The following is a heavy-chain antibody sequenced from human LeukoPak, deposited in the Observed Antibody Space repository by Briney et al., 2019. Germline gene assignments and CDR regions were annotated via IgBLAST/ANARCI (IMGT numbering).Heavy chain of an antibody. D-gene: IGHD1-26*01. CDR2: VSSSDSTV. CDR1: GFTFSKHE. J-gene: IGHJ6*02. Sequence: GGSLRLSCTASGFTFSKHEMTWVLQAPGQGLEWVSYVSSSDSTVYYADSVKGRFTISRDNAKNSLYLQMNSLRAEDAAIYYCARYRGLTLFYYGLDVWGQGTTVTVSS. V-gene: IGHV3-48*03. CDR3: ARYRGLTLFYYGLDV.